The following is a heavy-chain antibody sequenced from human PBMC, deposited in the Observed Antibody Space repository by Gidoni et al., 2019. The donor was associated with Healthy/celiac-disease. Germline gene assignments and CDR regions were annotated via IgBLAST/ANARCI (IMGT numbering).Heavy chain of an antibody. Sequence: QVQLVQSGAEVKKPVASVKVSCKVSGYTLTESSMHWVRQAPGKGLEWMGGFDPEDGETIYAQKFQGRVTMTEDTSTDTAYMELSSLRSEDTAVYYCATGFGNGGAFDIWGQGTMVTVSS. CDR2: FDPEDGET. CDR3: ATGFGNGGAFDI. CDR1: GYTLTESS. V-gene: IGHV1-24*01. J-gene: IGHJ3*02. D-gene: IGHD1-1*01.